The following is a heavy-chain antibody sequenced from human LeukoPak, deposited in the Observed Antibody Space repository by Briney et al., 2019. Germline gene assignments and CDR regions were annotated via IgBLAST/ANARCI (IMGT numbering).Heavy chain of an antibody. Sequence: ASVKVSCTASGYTFTSYAMNWVRQAPGQGLEWMGWINTNTGNPTYAQGFAGRFVFSLDTSVSTAYLQISSLKAEDTAVYYCARGGEQWLETSFDYWGQGTLVTVSS. D-gene: IGHD6-19*01. V-gene: IGHV7-4-1*02. CDR1: GYTFTSYA. J-gene: IGHJ4*02. CDR3: ARGGEQWLETSFDY. CDR2: INTNTGNP.